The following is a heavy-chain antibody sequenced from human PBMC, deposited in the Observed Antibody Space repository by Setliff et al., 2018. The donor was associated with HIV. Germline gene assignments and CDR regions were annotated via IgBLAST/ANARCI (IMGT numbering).Heavy chain of an antibody. D-gene: IGHD3-22*01. J-gene: IGHJ4*02. CDR2: INSRGDSD. CDR3: AKGDSFVFSYVYPDY. V-gene: IGHV3-48*03. Sequence: PGGSLRLSCAVSGFTFRSYEMSWVRQAPGKGLEWISYINSRGDSDHYADSVKGRFTISRDNAKNSLYLQMNSLRAEDTAVYYCAKGDSFVFSYVYPDYWGPGTLVTVSS. CDR1: GFTFRSYE.